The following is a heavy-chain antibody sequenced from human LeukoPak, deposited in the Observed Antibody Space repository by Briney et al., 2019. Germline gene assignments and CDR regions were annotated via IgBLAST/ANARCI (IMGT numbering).Heavy chain of an antibody. D-gene: IGHD3-22*01. V-gene: IGHV3-21*01. Sequence: PGGSLRLSCVASEFTFSSFGMNWVRQAPGKGLEWVSSISNSANHIYYADSVKGRFTIPRDNAKNSLYLQMNSLRAEDTAVYYCARYDSSGYYYGWGAFDIWGQGTMVTVSS. CDR2: ISNSANHI. CDR3: ARYDSSGYYYGWGAFDI. J-gene: IGHJ3*02. CDR1: EFTFSSFG.